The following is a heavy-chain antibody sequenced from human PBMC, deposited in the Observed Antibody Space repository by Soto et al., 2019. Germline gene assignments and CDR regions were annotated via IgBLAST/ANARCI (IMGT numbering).Heavy chain of an antibody. J-gene: IGHJ4*02. V-gene: IGHV3-30-3*01. CDR2: ISYHGLTT. CDR3: ATDPRVLTPEDYCFDH. Sequence: QVQLVESGGGVVQPGRSLRLSCAASGFPFSIYALHWIRQAPGKGLEWVAVISYHGLTTYYADPVQGRFTISRDNSENTLYLQMNSLRAEDTAVYYCATDPRVLTPEDYCFDHWGQGTLVTVSS. CDR1: GFPFSIYA.